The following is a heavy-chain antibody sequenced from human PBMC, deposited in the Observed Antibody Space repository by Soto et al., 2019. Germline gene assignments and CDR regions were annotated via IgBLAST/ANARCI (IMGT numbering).Heavy chain of an antibody. CDR3: ARQAIQLWPTYFDY. CDR1: GGSISSSSYY. J-gene: IGHJ4*02. Sequence: QLQLQESGPGLVKPSETLSLTCTVSGGSISSSSYYWGWIRQPPGKGLEWIGSIYYSGSTYYNPSLKSRVTISVDTSKNQFSLKLSSVTAADTAVYYCARQAIQLWPTYFDYWGQGTLVTVSS. D-gene: IGHD5-18*01. V-gene: IGHV4-39*01. CDR2: IYYSGST.